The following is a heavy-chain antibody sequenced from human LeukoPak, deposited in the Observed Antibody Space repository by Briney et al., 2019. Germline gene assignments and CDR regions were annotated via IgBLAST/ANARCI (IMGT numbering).Heavy chain of an antibody. CDR2: IRSKAYGGTT. Sequence: GGSLRLSCTASGFTFGDYAMSWVRQAPGKGLEWVGFIRSKAYGGTTEYAASVKGRFTISRDDSKSIAYLQMNSLKTGDTAVYYCTRVSYCGGDCYLYFDYWGQGTLVTVPS. CDR3: TRVSYCGGDCYLYFDY. V-gene: IGHV3-49*04. D-gene: IGHD2-21*02. CDR1: GFTFGDYA. J-gene: IGHJ4*02.